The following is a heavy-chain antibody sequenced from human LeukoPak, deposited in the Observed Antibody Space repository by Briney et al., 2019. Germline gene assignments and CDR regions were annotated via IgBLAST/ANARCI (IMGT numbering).Heavy chain of an antibody. CDR3: ARCRRSKGGKRARRYYDSSGHFDY. CDR1: GGSISSYC. J-gene: IGHJ4*02. V-gene: IGHV4-59*12. CDR2: IFYSGST. D-gene: IGHD3-22*01. Sequence: SETLSLTCTVSGGSISSYCWSWIRQPPGKGLEWSEYIFYSGSTNYNPSLKSRVTISVDTSKNQFSLKLSSVTAADTAVYYCARCRRSKGGKRARRYYDSSGHFDYWGQGTLVTVSS.